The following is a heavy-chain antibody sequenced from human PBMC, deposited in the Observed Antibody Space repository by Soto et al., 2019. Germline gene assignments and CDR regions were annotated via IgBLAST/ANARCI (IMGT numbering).Heavy chain of an antibody. CDR1: GASINSGDYY. V-gene: IGHV4-30-4*01. D-gene: IGHD5-18*01. J-gene: IGHJ6*02. CDR2: IYYSGST. Sequence: PSETLSLTCTVSGASINSGDYYWSWIRQPPGKGLEWIGYIYYSGSTYYNPSLKSRLTISVDTSKNQFSLNLSSVTAADTAVYYCARDRLMATAGTARHYFGLDVWGQGTTVTVSS. CDR3: ARDRLMATAGTARHYFGLDV.